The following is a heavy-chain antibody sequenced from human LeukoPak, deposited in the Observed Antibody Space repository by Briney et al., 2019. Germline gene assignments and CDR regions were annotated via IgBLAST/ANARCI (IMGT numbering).Heavy chain of an antibody. D-gene: IGHD6-13*01. CDR1: GGSTSSSSYY. J-gene: IGHJ4*02. V-gene: IGHV4-39*06. Sequence: SETLSLTCTVSGGSTSSSSYYWGWIRQPPGKGLEWIGSIYYSGSTYYNPSLKSRVTISVDTSKNQFPLKLSSVTAADTAVYYCAREGQQLDLGYWGQGTLVTVSS. CDR2: IYYSGST. CDR3: AREGQQLDLGY.